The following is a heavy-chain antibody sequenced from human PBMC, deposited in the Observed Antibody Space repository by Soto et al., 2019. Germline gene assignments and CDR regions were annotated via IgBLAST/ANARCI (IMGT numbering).Heavy chain of an antibody. J-gene: IGHJ4*02. CDR1: GYTFTSYY. Sequence: ASVTVYWKASGYTFTSYYMHWVRQAPGQGLEWMGIINPSGGSTSYAQKFQGRVTMTRDTSTSTVYMELSSLRSEDTAVYYCARVFRFGAAAAAHFDYWGQGTLVTVSS. CDR2: INPSGGST. V-gene: IGHV1-46*01. D-gene: IGHD6-13*01. CDR3: ARVFRFGAAAAAHFDY.